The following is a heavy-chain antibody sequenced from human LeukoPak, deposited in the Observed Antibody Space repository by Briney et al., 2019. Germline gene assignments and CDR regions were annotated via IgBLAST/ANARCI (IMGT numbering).Heavy chain of an antibody. CDR1: GFTFSSYG. D-gene: IGHD2-2*01. J-gene: IGHJ5*02. CDR3: AKGRQDIVVVPAAMEEGDNWFDP. Sequence: GGSLKLSCAASGFTFSSYGMHWVRQAPGKGLEWVAFIRYDGSNKYYADSVKGRFTISRDNSKNTLYLQMNSLRAEDTAVYYCAKGRQDIVVVPAAMEEGDNWFDPWGQGTLVTVSS. V-gene: IGHV3-30*02. CDR2: IRYDGSNK.